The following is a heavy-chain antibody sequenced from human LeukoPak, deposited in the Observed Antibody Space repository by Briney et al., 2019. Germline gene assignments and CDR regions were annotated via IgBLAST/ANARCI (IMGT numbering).Heavy chain of an antibody. J-gene: IGHJ6*03. Sequence: ASVKVSCKASGHTFTGYYMHWVRQAPGQGLEWMGRINPNSGGTNYAQKFQGRVAMTRDTSISTAYMELSRLRSDDTAVYYCARNYYGSGSYYYYYMDVWGKGTTVTVSS. V-gene: IGHV1-2*06. CDR3: ARNYYGSGSYYYYYMDV. D-gene: IGHD3-10*01. CDR1: GHTFTGYY. CDR2: INPNSGGT.